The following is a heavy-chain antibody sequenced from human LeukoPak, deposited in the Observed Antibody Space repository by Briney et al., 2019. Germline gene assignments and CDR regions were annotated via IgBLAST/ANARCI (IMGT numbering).Heavy chain of an antibody. J-gene: IGHJ4*02. CDR1: GGSFSGYY. CDR3: TTDYGGNSFDY. CDR2: INHSGST. V-gene: IGHV4-34*01. Sequence: KPSETLSLTCAVYGGSFSGYYWSWIRQPPGKGLEWIGEINHSGSTNYNPSLKSRVTISVDTSKNQFSLKLSSVTAADTAVYYCTTDYGGNSFDYWGQGTLVTVSS. D-gene: IGHD4-23*01.